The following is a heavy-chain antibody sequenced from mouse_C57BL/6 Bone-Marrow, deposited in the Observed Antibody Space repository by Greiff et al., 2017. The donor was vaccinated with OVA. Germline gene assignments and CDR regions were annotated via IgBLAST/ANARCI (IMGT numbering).Heavy chain of an antibody. V-gene: IGHV7-3*01. D-gene: IGHD2-4*01. J-gene: IGHJ4*01. CDR2: IRNKANGYTT. Sequence: EVKLVESGGGLVQPGGSLSLSCAASGFTFTDYYMSWVRQPPGKALEWLGFIRNKANGYTTEYSASVKGRFTISRDNSQSILYLQMNALRAEDSATYYCARLDYDYDDAMDYWGQGTSVTVSS. CDR3: ARLDYDYDDAMDY. CDR1: GFTFTDYY.